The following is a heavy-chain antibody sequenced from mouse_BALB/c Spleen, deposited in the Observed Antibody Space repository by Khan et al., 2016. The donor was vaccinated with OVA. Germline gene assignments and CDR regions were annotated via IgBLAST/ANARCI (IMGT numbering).Heavy chain of an antibody. J-gene: IGHJ2*01. Sequence: EVQLVESGPGLAKPSQSLSLTCTVTGYSITSDYAWNWIRQFPGNKLEWMGYISYSGNTNYNPSLKSRISITRDTSKNQFFLQLNSVTTEDTATXYCARVYGGDFDYWGQGTTLTVSS. V-gene: IGHV3-2*02. D-gene: IGHD1-1*01. CDR1: GYSITSDYA. CDR2: ISYSGNT. CDR3: ARVYGGDFDY.